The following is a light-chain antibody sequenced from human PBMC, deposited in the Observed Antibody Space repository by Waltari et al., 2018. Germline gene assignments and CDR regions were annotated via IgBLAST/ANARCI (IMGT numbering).Light chain of an antibody. CDR1: RRDVGRYDL. J-gene: IGLJ3*02. CDR2: EDS. CDR3: CSYADSRTWV. Sequence: QSALTQPASVSGSPGQSITISCTGSRRDVGRYDLVSWYQHHPDKAPQVIIFEDSKRPSGVSNRFAGSKSSNTASLTISGLQAEDEADYYCCSYADSRTWVFGGGTKLTVL. V-gene: IGLV2-23*01.